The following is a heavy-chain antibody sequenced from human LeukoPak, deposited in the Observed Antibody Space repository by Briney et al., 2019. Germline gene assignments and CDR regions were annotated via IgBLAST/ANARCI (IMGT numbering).Heavy chain of an antibody. D-gene: IGHD6-19*01. CDR2: IYSGGSI. Sequence: GGSLRLSCAASGFTVSSNYMSWVRQAPGKGLERVSVIYSGGSIYYADSVKGRFTISRDNSKNTLYLQMNSLRVEDTAVYYCARESVAGNFVDYWGQGTLVTVSS. V-gene: IGHV3-66*01. CDR1: GFTVSSNY. J-gene: IGHJ4*02. CDR3: ARESVAGNFVDY.